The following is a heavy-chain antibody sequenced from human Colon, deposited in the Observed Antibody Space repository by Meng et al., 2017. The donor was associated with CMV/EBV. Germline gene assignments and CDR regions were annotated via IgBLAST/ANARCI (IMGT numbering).Heavy chain of an antibody. J-gene: IGHJ5*02. D-gene: IGHD6-13*01. CDR2: VIPMFNSP. CDR3: ATGKQAGFDP. Sequence: QVHLVHSGAEVKKPGSSVKVSCKTSGPTFATATINWLRQAPGQGLEWMGGVIPMFNSPNYAQKFRGRVTITADGSTNTTYMEFNNLRSEDTAVYYCATGKQAGFDPWGQGTLVTVSS. CDR1: GPTFATAT. V-gene: IGHV1-69*12.